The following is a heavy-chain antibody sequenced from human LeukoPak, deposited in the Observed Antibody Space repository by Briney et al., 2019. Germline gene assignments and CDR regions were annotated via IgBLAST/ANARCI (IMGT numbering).Heavy chain of an antibody. CDR2: IYYSGGT. V-gene: IGHV4-59*01. CDR3: ARGDSYSSGLFDY. D-gene: IGHD6-19*01. CDR1: GFTISSTY. J-gene: IGHJ4*02. Sequence: GSLRLSCAASGFTISSTYMNWIRQPPGKGLEWIGYIYYSGGTSYNPSLKSRVTISIDTSKNQFSLRLSSVTAADTAVYYCARGDSYSSGLFDYWGQGTLVTVSS.